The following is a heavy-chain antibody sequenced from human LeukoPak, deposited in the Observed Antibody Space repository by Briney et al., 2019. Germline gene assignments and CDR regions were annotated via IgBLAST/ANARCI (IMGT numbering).Heavy chain of an antibody. J-gene: IGHJ3*02. CDR1: GGSISSYY. CDR3: AKSTGYGLVDI. Sequence: SETLSLTCTVSGGSISSYYWSWIRQPPGKGLEWIGYIFYSGSTNYNPSLKSRVTISVDTSKNQFSLKLSSVTAADTAVYYCAKSTGYGLVDIWGQGTMVTVSS. CDR2: IFYSGST. V-gene: IGHV4-59*01. D-gene: IGHD3-9*01.